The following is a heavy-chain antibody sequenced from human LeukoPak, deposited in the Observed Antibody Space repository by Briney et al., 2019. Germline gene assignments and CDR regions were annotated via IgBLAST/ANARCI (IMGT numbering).Heavy chain of an antibody. CDR1: GFTFSSYG. D-gene: IGHD2-2*01. J-gene: IGHJ4*02. CDR3: ARDARPYCSSATCRGYYFDY. Sequence: PGGSLRLSCAASGFTFSSYGMHWVRQAPGKGLEWVAVIWYDGSNEHYADSVKGRFTISRDNSNNTLYLQMSSLRAEDTAVYYCARDARPYCSSATCRGYYFDYWGQGTLVTVSS. CDR2: IWYDGSNE. V-gene: IGHV3-33*01.